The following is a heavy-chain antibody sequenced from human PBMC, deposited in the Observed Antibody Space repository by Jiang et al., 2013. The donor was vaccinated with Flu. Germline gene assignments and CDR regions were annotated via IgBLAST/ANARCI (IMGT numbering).Heavy chain of an antibody. V-gene: IGHV4-39*01. CDR1: GGSINTNNY. D-gene: IGHD1/OR15-1a*01. J-gene: IGHJ4*02. Sequence: GSGLVKPSETLSLTCTVSGGSINTNNYWGWIRQPPGKGLEWIAGIHYTGSTYYKSSLRSRVTISMDTSKNQFSLSLNSVTAADTAVYYCARHEQWLIRLDYWGQGPWSPSPQ. CDR2: IHYTGST. CDR3: ARHEQWLIRLDY.